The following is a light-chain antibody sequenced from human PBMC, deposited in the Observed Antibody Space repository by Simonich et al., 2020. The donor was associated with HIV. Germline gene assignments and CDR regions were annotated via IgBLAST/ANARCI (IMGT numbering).Light chain of an antibody. CDR3: QQYNNWPGT. CDR2: GAS. Sequence: ETVMTQSPATLSVSPGERAILSCRASQSVSSNLAWYQQKPGTAPRLLIYGASIRATAFPARFSGSGSGTEFTLTISSLQSEDFAVYYCQQYNNWPGTFGGGTKVEIK. V-gene: IGKV3-15*01. J-gene: IGKJ4*01. CDR1: QSVSSN.